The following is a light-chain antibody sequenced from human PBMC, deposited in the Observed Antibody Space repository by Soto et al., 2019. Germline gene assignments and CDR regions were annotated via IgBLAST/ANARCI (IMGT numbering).Light chain of an antibody. Sequence: EIVLTQPPATLSLFPGERATLSCRASQSVSGSLAWYQQKPGQAPRVVIYDTSTKATGIPARFSGSGSGTDFTLTISSLEPEDFAVYYCHLRSNWWTFGQGTKVDIK. J-gene: IGKJ1*01. CDR1: QSVSGS. CDR3: HLRSNWWT. CDR2: DTS. V-gene: IGKV3-11*01.